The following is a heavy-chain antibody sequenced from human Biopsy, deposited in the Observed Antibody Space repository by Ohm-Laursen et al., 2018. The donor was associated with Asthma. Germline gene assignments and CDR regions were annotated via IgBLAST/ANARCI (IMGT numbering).Heavy chain of an antibody. CDR1: GYSLTDLS. D-gene: IGHD4-17*01. CDR3: ASDFPKDYVRYNFQF. Sequence: GASVKVSCKISGYSLTDLSMHWVRQAPGQGLEWMGGHDHEEGGTVNARRFQGRVTMTEDTSTDTACMELSSLGSDDTAVYYCASDFPKDYVRYNFQFWGQGTLVTVSS. J-gene: IGHJ4*02. CDR2: HDHEEGGT. V-gene: IGHV1-24*01.